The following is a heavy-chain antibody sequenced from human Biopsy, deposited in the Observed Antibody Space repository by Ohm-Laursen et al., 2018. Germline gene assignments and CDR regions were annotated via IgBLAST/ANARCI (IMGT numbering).Heavy chain of an antibody. Sequence: TLSLTCAVSGAFMNNYYWTWIRQPAGKGLEWIGRVHPGGTTNYNPSLESRLTLSGDTSKNQFSLQLNSVTAADTAIYYCARKKNDYGVHYYLDYWGQGTLVTVSS. D-gene: IGHD4-17*01. CDR3: ARKKNDYGVHYYLDY. CDR2: VHPGGTT. CDR1: GAFMNNYY. V-gene: IGHV4-4*07. J-gene: IGHJ4*02.